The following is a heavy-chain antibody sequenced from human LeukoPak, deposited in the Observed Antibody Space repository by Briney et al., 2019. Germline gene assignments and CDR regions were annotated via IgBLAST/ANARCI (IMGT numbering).Heavy chain of an antibody. J-gene: IGHJ6*02. V-gene: IGHV3-48*01. D-gene: IGHD4-17*01. CDR3: AKGTGATVTHYGMDV. Sequence: GGSLRLSCAASGFTFSTYSMNWVRQAPGKGLEWVSYITSSSSTVFYADSVKGRFTISRDNSKNTLYLQMNSLRAEDTAVYYCAKGTGATVTHYGMDVWGQGTTVTVSS. CDR1: GFTFSTYS. CDR2: ITSSSSTV.